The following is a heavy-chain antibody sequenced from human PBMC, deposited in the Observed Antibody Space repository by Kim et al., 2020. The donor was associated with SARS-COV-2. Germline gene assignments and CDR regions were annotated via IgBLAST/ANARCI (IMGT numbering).Heavy chain of an antibody. CDR1: GFTFSSYS. D-gene: IGHD3-22*01. CDR2: ISSSSRYI. Sequence: GGSLRLSCAASGFTFSSYSMNWVRQAPGKGLEWVSSISSSSRYIYYADSVKGRFTISRDNAKNSLYLQMNSLRAEDTAVYYCARDPRITMIVVEDYWGQGTLVTVSS. V-gene: IGHV3-21*01. J-gene: IGHJ4*02. CDR3: ARDPRITMIVVEDY.